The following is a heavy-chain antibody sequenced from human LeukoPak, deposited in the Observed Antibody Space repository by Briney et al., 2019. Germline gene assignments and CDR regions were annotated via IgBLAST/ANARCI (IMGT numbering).Heavy chain of an antibody. V-gene: IGHV7-4-1*02. CDR1: GYTFTNYT. D-gene: IGHD3-16*02. CDR3: ARDGGYDYVWGSYRHFDY. J-gene: IGHJ4*02. Sequence: GASVKVSCKASGYTFTNYTINWVRLAPGQGLEWMGWIDTNTGNPTYAQGFAGRFVFSLDTSVTTTYLQISSLKAEDTAVYYCARDGGYDYVWGSYRHFDYWGQGTLVTVSS. CDR2: IDTNTGNP.